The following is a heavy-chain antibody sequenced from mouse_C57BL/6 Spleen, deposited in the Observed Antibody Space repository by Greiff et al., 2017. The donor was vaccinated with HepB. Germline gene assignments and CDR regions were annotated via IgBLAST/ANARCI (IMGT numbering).Heavy chain of an antibody. Sequence: EVQLVESGGGLVKPGGSLKLSCAASGFTFSSYAMSWVRQTPEKRLEWVATISDGGSYTYYPDNVKGRFTISRDNAKNNLYLQMSHLKSEDTAMYYWARGELGFAWFAYWGQGTLVTVSA. CDR3: ARGELGFAWFAY. V-gene: IGHV5-4*01. D-gene: IGHD4-1*01. CDR2: ISDGGSYT. CDR1: GFTFSSYA. J-gene: IGHJ3*01.